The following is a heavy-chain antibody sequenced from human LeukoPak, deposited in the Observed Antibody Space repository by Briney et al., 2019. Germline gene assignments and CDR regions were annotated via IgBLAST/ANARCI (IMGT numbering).Heavy chain of an antibody. CDR3: ARAGDDSTGHYASFHF. J-gene: IGHJ3*01. Sequence: ASVKVSCKASGYTFDENYIHWVRQAPGQGPEWMGWINPKSGATDSAQKFQGRLTMTRDTSIATASMDLSGLRLDDTGIYYCARAGDDSTGHYASFHFWGQGTMVTVSS. CDR1: GYTFDENY. CDR2: INPKSGAT. V-gene: IGHV1-2*02. D-gene: IGHD3-22*01.